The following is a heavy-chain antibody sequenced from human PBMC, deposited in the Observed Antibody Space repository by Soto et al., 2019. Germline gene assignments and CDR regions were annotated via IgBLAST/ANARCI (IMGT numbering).Heavy chain of an antibody. CDR2: ISSSSSTI. V-gene: IGHV3-48*04. J-gene: IGHJ5*02. Sequence: AGGSKRHSNASSELKISGYSMNWIRQKQGKGLEWVSYISSSSSTIYYADSVKGRFTISRDNAKNTLYLQMNSLRAEDTALYYCTRAGRYSYDNWFDPWGQGTLVTVSS. CDR1: ELKISGYS. CDR3: TRAGRYSYDNWFDP. D-gene: IGHD5-18*01.